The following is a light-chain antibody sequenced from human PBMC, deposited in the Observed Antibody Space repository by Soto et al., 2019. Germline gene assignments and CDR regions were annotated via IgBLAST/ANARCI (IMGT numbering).Light chain of an antibody. Sequence: EIVLTQSPATLSLSPGERATISCRASQSVSNYLAWYQQQPGQAPRLLIYDASNRAIGIPARFSGSGSGIDFTLTISRLEPEDFAVYYCQQRSNWPLLTFGGGTKVEIK. CDR2: DAS. CDR3: QQRSNWPLLT. V-gene: IGKV3-11*01. J-gene: IGKJ4*01. CDR1: QSVSNY.